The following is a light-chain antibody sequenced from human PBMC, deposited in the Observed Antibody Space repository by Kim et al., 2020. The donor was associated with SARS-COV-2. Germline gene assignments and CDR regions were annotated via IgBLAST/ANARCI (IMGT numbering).Light chain of an antibody. J-gene: IGLJ3*02. CDR2: EDY. Sequence: NFMLTQPHSVSESPGRTVTISCTRSSGTFASSYVQWFQQRPGSVPTNVIFEDYQRPSGVPDRFSGSVDSSSNSASLTISGLKTEDEATYYCQSYDDTNVVFGGGTQLTVL. V-gene: IGLV6-57*04. CDR1: SGTFASSY. CDR3: QSYDDTNVV.